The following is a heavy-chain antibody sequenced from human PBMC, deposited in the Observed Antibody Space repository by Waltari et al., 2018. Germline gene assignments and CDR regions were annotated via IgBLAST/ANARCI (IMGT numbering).Heavy chain of an antibody. J-gene: IGHJ6*02. Sequence: QVQLQESVPGLVKASETLSLTCTVSGGPISTYYWSWVRQAPGKGPEWIGHIYYTGLTNYSPSLKSRVSFSVDMSNNKFSLRLSSVTAADTAIYYCARGGWKTTNYGMDVWGPGTTVTVSS. D-gene: IGHD1-1*01. V-gene: IGHV4-59*01. CDR1: GGPISTYY. CDR3: ARGGWKTTNYGMDV. CDR2: IYYTGLT.